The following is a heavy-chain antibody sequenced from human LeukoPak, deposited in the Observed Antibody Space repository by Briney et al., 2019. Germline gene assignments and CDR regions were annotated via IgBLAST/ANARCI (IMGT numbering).Heavy chain of an antibody. CDR3: AREVVLQLWAVYNWFDP. Sequence: GGSLRLPCAASGFTFSSYSMNWVRQAPGKGLEWVSYISSSSSTICYADSVKGRFTISRDNAKNSLYLQMNSLRAEDTAVYYCAREVVLQLWAVYNWFDPWGQGTLVTVSS. J-gene: IGHJ5*02. V-gene: IGHV3-48*01. CDR1: GFTFSSYS. D-gene: IGHD5-18*01. CDR2: ISSSSSTI.